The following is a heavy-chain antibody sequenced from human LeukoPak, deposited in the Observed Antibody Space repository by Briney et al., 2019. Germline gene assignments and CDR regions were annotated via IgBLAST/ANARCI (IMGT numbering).Heavy chain of an antibody. J-gene: IGHJ5*02. Sequence: SETLSLTCTVSGYSISSGYYWGWIRQPPGKGLEWIGSIYHSGSTYSSPSLKSRVTISVDTSRNQFSLKLTSVTDADTAVYYCARSTSGWFCFDPWGQGTLVTVSS. CDR1: GYSISSGYY. CDR3: ARSTSGWFCFDP. D-gene: IGHD6-19*01. V-gene: IGHV4-38-2*02. CDR2: IYHSGST.